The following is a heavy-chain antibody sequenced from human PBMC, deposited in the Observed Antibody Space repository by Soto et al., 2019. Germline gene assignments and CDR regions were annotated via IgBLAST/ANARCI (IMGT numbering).Heavy chain of an antibody. CDR2: IDWDDDK. Sequence: SWSRQPPGKGLEWLARIDWDDDKYYSTSLRTRLTISKDTSKNQVVLTMTNMDPVDTATYYCTRLGVPRPATYGMDVWGRGTTVT. D-gene: IGHD2-2*01. J-gene: IGHJ6*02. V-gene: IGHV2-70*11. CDR3: TRLGVPRPATYGMDV.